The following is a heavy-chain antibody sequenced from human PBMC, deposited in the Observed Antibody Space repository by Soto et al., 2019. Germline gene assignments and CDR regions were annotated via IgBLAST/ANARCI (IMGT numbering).Heavy chain of an antibody. CDR2: ISGSGGST. V-gene: IGHV3-23*01. J-gene: IGHJ6*03. D-gene: IGHD4-17*01. CDR3: AKNGDYGDYNYYYYMDV. Sequence: EVQLLESGGGLVQPGGSLRLSCAASGFTFSSYAMSWVRQAPGKGLEWVSAISGSGGSTYYADSVKGRFTISRDNSKNTLYLQMNSLSAEDTAVYYCAKNGDYGDYNYYYYMDVWGKGTTVTVSS. CDR1: GFTFSSYA.